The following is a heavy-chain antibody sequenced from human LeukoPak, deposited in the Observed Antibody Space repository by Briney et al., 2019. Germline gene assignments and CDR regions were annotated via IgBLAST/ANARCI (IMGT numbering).Heavy chain of an antibody. D-gene: IGHD3-22*01. J-gene: IGHJ4*02. CDR3: AKTLAAIVVPYFDY. Sequence: PGGSLRLSCAASGFTFSSYGMHWVRQAPGKGLEWVAVISYDGSNKYYADSVKGRFTISRDNSRNTLYLQMNSLRAEDTAVYYCAKTLAAIVVPYFDYWGQGTLVTVSS. CDR2: ISYDGSNK. V-gene: IGHV3-30*18. CDR1: GFTFSSYG.